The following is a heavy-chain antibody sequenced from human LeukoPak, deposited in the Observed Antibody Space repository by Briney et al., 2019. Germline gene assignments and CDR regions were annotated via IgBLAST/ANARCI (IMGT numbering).Heavy chain of an antibody. V-gene: IGHV4-39*07. CDR2: ICYSGST. CDR1: GGSISSSSYY. J-gene: IGHJ4*02. D-gene: IGHD6-13*01. Sequence: SETLSLTCTVSGGSISSSSYYWGWIRQPPGKGLEWIGSICYSGSTYYNPSLKSRVTISVDTSKNQFSLKLSSVTAADTAVYYCAREGRSTIDYWGQGTLVTVSS. CDR3: AREGRSTIDY.